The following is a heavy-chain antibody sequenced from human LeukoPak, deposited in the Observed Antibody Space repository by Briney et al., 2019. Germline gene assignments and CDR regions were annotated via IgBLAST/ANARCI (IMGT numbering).Heavy chain of an antibody. CDR3: AKRGVVIRVILVGFHKEAYYFDS. J-gene: IGHJ4*02. V-gene: IGHV3-23*01. Sequence: GGCLRLSRAVPVDTLCDSGTSSRPQGPGKGREWGAGIRGGGGGTNYEDSVKGRFTISRDKPKNTLYLQMNSLRPEDTAVYFCAKRGVVIRVILVGFHKEAYYFDSWGQGALVTVSS. CDR1: VDTLCDSG. CDR2: IRGGGGGT. D-gene: IGHD3-22*01.